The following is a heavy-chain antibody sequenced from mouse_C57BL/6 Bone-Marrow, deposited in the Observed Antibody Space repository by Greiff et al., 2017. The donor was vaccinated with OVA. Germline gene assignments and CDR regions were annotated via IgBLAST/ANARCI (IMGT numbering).Heavy chain of an antibody. J-gene: IGHJ2*01. V-gene: IGHV1-4*01. Sequence: QVQLQQSGAELARPGASVKMSCKASGYTFTSYTIHWVKQRPGQGLEWIGYIDPTNDYTNYNQKFKGKATLTADKSYSTAYMQLSSLTSEDSAVYYCTRGYYFDYWGPGTTLTVSS. CDR1: GYTFTSYT. CDR3: TRGYYFDY. CDR2: IDPTNDYT.